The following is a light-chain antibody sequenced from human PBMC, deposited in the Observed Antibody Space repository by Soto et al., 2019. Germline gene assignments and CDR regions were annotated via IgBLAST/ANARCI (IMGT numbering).Light chain of an antibody. CDR3: MQSTQVPHT. J-gene: IGKJ2*01. Sequence: DVVMTQTPLSLSVTPGQPAYISCRSSQSLPHSDGKTYLYWYLQKSGQPPHLLIYEVSNRFSGVPNGFSGSGSGTDFTLKISRVEAEDVGDYYCMQSTQVPHTFGQGTKLEIK. CDR2: EVS. CDR1: QSLPHSDGKTY. V-gene: IGKV2D-29*01.